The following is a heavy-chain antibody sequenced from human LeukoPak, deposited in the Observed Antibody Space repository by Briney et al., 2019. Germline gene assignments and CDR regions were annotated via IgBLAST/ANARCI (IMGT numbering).Heavy chain of an antibody. Sequence: ASVKVSCKASGYTFTSFEIDWVRQATGQGLEWMGWMNPNSGNTGYAQKFQGRVTMTRHTSVSTAYMELSSLTSEDTAVYYCARGRSENLLNFDSWGQGSLVTVSS. V-gene: IGHV1-8*01. CDR2: MNPNSGNT. CDR3: ARGRSENLLNFDS. D-gene: IGHD6-19*01. J-gene: IGHJ4*02. CDR1: GYTFTSFE.